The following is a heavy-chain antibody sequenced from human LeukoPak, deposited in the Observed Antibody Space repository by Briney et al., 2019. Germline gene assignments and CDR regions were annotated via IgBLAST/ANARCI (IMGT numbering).Heavy chain of an antibody. D-gene: IGHD6-6*01. Sequence: GASVTVSCKASGYTFTSYYMHWVRQAPGQGLEWMGIINPSGGSTSYAQKFQGRVTMTRDMSTSTVYMELSSLRSEDTAVYYCARENHEIAARWSFDYWGQGTLVTVSS. CDR3: ARENHEIAARWSFDY. CDR1: GYTFTSYY. V-gene: IGHV1-46*01. J-gene: IGHJ4*02. CDR2: INPSGGST.